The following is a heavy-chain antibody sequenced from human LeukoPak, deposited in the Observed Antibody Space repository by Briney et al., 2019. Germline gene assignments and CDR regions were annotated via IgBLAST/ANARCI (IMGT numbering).Heavy chain of an antibody. CDR2: ISSSSSYI. D-gene: IGHD4-4*01. CDR1: GFTFSSYS. CDR3: ASGDYSNYWPDY. V-gene: IGHV3-21*01. J-gene: IGHJ4*02. Sequence: GGSLRLSCAASGFTFSSYSMNWVRQAPGKGLEWVSSISSSSSYIYYADSVKGRFTISRDNAKNSLYLQMNSLRAEDTAVYYCASGDYSNYWPDYWGQGTLVTGSS.